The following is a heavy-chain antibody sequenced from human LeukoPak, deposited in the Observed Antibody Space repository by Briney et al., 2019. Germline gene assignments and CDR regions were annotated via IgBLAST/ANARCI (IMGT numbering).Heavy chain of an antibody. CDR2: IYSSGIT. J-gene: IGHJ4*02. D-gene: IGHD6-25*01. CDR3: ARSGGFGSDY. CDR1: YGSISNY. Sequence: PSETLSLTCIVSYGSISNYWSWIRQPPGKGLEWIGQIYSSGITNYSPSLKSRVTISVDTSKNQFSLKLTSVTAADTAVYFCARSGGFGSDYWGQGTLVTVSS. V-gene: IGHV4-59*01.